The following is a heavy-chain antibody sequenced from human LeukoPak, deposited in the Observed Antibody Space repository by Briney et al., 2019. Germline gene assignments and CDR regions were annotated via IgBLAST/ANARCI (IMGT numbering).Heavy chain of an antibody. CDR3: AKEVYDSAGLYYYGMDV. D-gene: IGHD3-22*01. CDR1: GFTFSSYA. CDR2: ISGSGGST. V-gene: IGHV3-23*01. Sequence: GGSLRLSCAASGFTFSSYAMSWVRQAPGKGLEWVSAISGSGGSTYYADSVKGRFTISRDNAKNSLYLQMNSLRAEDTALYYCAKEVYDSAGLYYYGMDVWGQGTTVTVSS. J-gene: IGHJ6*02.